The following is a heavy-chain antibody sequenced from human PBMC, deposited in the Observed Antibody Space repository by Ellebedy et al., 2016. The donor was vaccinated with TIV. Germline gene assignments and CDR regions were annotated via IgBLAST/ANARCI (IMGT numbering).Heavy chain of an antibody. D-gene: IGHD5-12*01. J-gene: IGHJ4*02. V-gene: IGHV3-15*01. CDR3: TTRGASKRGYSGYELGY. CDR1: GFTFSSYA. Sequence: GESLKISCVASGFTFSSYAMSWVRQAPGKGLEWVGRIKSKTDGGTTDYAAPVKGRFTISRDDSKNTLYLQMNSLKTEDTAVYYCTTRGASKRGYSGYELGYWGQGTLVTVSS. CDR2: IKSKTDGGTT.